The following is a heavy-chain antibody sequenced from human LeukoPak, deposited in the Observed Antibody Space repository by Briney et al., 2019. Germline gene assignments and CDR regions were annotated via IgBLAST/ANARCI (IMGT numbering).Heavy chain of an antibody. D-gene: IGHD2-2*01. CDR1: GFTFSSYW. CDR3: ARELIVVVPAASSFYMDV. Sequence: GGSLRLSCAASGFTFSSYWMSWVRQAPGKGLEWAANIKQDGSEKYYVDSVKGRFTISRDNAKNSLYLQMNSLRAEDTAVYYCARELIVVVPAASSFYMDVWGKGTRSPSP. V-gene: IGHV3-7*01. CDR2: IKQDGSEK. J-gene: IGHJ6*03.